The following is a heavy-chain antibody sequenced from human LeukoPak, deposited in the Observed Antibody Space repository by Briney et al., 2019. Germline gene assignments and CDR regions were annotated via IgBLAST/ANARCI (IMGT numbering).Heavy chain of an antibody. CDR1: GFTFSTYS. J-gene: IGHJ3*02. V-gene: IGHV3-48*01. CDR2: ISSSSRTK. Sequence: GGSLRLSCAASGFTFSTYSMSWVRQAPGKGLEWVSYISSSSRTKYYADSVKGRFTISRDKAKNSLDLQMNSLRAEDTAVYYCARDRPAMGFDGFDIWGQGTMVTVSS. CDR3: ARDRPAMGFDGFDI. D-gene: IGHD3-16*01.